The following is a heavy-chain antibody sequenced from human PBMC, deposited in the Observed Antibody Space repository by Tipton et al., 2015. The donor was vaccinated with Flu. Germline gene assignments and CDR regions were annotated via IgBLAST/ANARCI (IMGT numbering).Heavy chain of an antibody. V-gene: IGHV3-33*01. CDR3: ARGYDILTDGGGYFDY. Sequence: SGFTFSSYAMHWVRQAPGKGLEWVAGIWYDGSNKYYADSMKGRFTISRDNSKNTLYLQMNSLRAEDTAVYYCARGYDILTDGGGYFDYWGQGTLVTVSS. J-gene: IGHJ4*02. D-gene: IGHD3-9*01. CDR1: GFTFSSYA. CDR2: IWYDGSNK.